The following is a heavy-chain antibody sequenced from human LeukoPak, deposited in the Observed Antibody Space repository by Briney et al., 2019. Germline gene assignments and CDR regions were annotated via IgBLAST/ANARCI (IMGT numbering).Heavy chain of an antibody. Sequence: SETLSLTCAVYGGSFSGYYWSWIRQPPGKGLEWIGYIYYSGSTNYNPSLKSRVTISVGTSKNQFSLKLSSVTAADTAVYYCARGDPIAAAGTHEGYWGQGTLVTVSS. CDR2: IYYSGST. V-gene: IGHV4-59*12. D-gene: IGHD6-13*01. CDR1: GGSFSGYY. J-gene: IGHJ4*02. CDR3: ARGDPIAAAGTHEGY.